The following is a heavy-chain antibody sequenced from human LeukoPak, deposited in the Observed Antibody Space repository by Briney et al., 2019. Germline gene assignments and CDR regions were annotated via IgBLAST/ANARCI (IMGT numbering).Heavy chain of an antibody. CDR3: GRSRWGRRYYSSSFRSGDAFDI. Sequence: SETLSLTCTVSGGSISSFYYYWGWIRQPPGKGLEWIGSIYYSGSSYYNPSLKSRVTISVDTSKNQFSLKLSSVTAADTAVYYCGRSRWGRRYYSSSFRSGDAFDIWGQGTMVTVSS. J-gene: IGHJ3*02. CDR2: IYYSGSS. CDR1: GGSISSFYYY. D-gene: IGHD6-13*01. V-gene: IGHV4-39*07.